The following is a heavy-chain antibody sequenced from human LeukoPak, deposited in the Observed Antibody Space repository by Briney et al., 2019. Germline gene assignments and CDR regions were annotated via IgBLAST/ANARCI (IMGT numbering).Heavy chain of an antibody. CDR1: GFTFSSYG. Sequence: GRSLRLSCAASGFTFSSYGMHWVRQAPGKGLEWVAVIWYDGSNKYYADSVKGRFTISRDNSKNTLYLQMNSLRAEDTAVYYLSKDFRDIVVVPAATLDYWGQGALVTVSS. D-gene: IGHD2-2*01. CDR2: IWYDGSNK. CDR3: SKDFRDIVVVPAATLDY. V-gene: IGHV3-33*06. J-gene: IGHJ4*02.